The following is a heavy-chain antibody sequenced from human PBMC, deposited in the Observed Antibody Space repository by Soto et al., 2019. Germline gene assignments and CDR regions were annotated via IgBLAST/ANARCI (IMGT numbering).Heavy chain of an antibody. D-gene: IGHD3-10*01. J-gene: IGHJ5*02. CDR3: ARVVRGVVNWFDP. V-gene: IGHV1-69*06. CDR1: EDTFRNYA. CDR2: IIPIFGTA. Sequence: QVELVQSGAEVKKPGSSVKVSCQASEDTFRNYAISWVRQAPGQGLEWMGGIIPIFGTANYARKFQGRVTITADTSANTVYLELSSLRSEDTAVYYCARVVRGVVNWFDPWGQGTLVTVSS.